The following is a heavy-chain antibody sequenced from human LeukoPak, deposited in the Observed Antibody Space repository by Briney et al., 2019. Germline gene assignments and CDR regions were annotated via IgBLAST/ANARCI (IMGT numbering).Heavy chain of an antibody. J-gene: IGHJ4*02. CDR1: GDSINSGRNY. Sequence: KPSETLSLTCIVSGDSINSGRNYWGWIRQSTGKGLEWIASVYFSGSSQYNPSLMGRAFISVDSSKNQVSLRLDSVTAADSAVYHCARHLSGTTTAHYFGFWGQGTLVTVSS. CDR3: ARHLSGTTTAHYFGF. D-gene: IGHD1-14*01. CDR2: VYFSGSS. V-gene: IGHV4-39*01.